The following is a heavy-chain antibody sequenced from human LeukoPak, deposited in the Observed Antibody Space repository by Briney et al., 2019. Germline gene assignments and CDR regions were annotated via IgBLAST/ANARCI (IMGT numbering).Heavy chain of an antibody. V-gene: IGHV4-38-2*02. D-gene: IGHD1-1*01. CDR3: ARDNLQLLEHYYYYYMDV. J-gene: IGHJ6*03. CDR2: IYHSGST. CDR1: GYSISSGYY. Sequence: PSETLSLTCTVSGYSISSGYYWGWIRQPPGKGLEWIGSIYHSGSTYYNPSLKSRVTISVDTSKNQFSLKLSSVTAADTAVYYCARDNLQLLEHYYYYYMDVWGKGTTVTVSS.